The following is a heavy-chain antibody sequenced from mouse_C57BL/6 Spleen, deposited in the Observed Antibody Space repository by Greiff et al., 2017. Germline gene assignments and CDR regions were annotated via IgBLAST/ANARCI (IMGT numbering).Heavy chain of an antibody. J-gene: IGHJ1*03. CDR1: GYTFTSSW. D-gene: IGHD1-1*01. CDR3: ARRPYYSVGTYWYFDG. CDR2: INPSNGDT. Sequence: QVQLQQPGPELVKPGASVKLSCKASGYTFTSSWMHWVKQRPGQGLEWIGNINPSNGDTNYNEKFKGKATLTADKSSSTAYLQLRSLTSEDSAVYFYARRPYYSVGTYWYFDGWGTGPTVTAST. V-gene: IGHV1-53*01.